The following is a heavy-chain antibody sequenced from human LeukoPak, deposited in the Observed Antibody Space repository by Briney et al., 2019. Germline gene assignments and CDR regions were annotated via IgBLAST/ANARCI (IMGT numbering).Heavy chain of an antibody. CDR3: ARDPITMVRGVIV. V-gene: IGHV4-30-4*01. CDR2: IYYSGST. J-gene: IGHJ4*02. Sequence: SETLSLTCTVSGGSISSYYWSWIRQPPGKGLEWIGYIYYSGSTYYNPSLKSRVTISVDTSKNQFSLKLSSVTAADTAVYYCARDPITMVRGVIVWGQGTLVTVSS. D-gene: IGHD3-10*01. CDR1: GGSISSYY.